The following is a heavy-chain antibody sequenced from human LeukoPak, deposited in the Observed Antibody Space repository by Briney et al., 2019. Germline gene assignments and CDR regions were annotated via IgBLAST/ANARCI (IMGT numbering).Heavy chain of an antibody. D-gene: IGHD4-17*01. J-gene: IGHJ5*02. CDR2: ISAYNGNT. CDR3: ARAGPTGNWFDP. CDR1: GYTFTSYG. V-gene: IGHV1-18*01. Sequence: ASVKVSCKASGYTFTSYGISLVRLAPGQGLEWMGWISAYNGNTNYAQKLQGRVTMTTDTSTSTAYMELRSLRSDDTAVYYCARAGPTGNWFDPWGQGTLVTVSS.